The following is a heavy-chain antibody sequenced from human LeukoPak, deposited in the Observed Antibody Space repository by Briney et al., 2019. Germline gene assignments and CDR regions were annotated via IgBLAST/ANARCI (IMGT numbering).Heavy chain of an antibody. Sequence: PGWSLRLSCAASGFTFSQYWMSWVRQAPGKGLEWVAHIKHDGRDKEDGSEKNYVDPVKGRFTISRDNAKTSLYLQMNSLRAENTAVYYCARAGRGVDSFYFYMDVCGKGTSVTVYS. CDR1: GFTFSQYW. CDR2: IKHDGRDKEDGSEK. J-gene: IGHJ6*03. V-gene: IGHV3-7*01. D-gene: IGHD3-10*01. CDR3: ARAGRGVDSFYFYMDV.